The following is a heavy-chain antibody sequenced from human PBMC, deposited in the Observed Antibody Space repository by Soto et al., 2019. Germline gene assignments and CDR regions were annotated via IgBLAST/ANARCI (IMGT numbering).Heavy chain of an antibody. CDR3: AREASTTGTTFDY. Sequence: ASVKVSCKDSGYTFTSYAMNWVRQAPGQRLEWMGWINAGNGNTKYSQKFQGRVTVIKDTSTSTVYMELSSLRSEDTAVYFCAREASTTGTTFDYWGQGTLVTVSS. D-gene: IGHD1-1*01. CDR2: INAGNGNT. V-gene: IGHV1-3*01. J-gene: IGHJ4*02. CDR1: GYTFTSYA.